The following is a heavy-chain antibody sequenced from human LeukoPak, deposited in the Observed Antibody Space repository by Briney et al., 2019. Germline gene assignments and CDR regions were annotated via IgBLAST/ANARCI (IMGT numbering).Heavy chain of an antibody. J-gene: IGHJ3*02. D-gene: IGHD2-21*02. CDR1: GGSISSYY. CDR3: ARAYCGGDCYPETIDAFDI. V-gene: IGHV4-59*01. Sequence: SETLSLTCTVSGGSISSYYWSWIRQPQGKGLEWIGYIYYSGSTNYNPSLKSRVTISVDTSKNQFSLKLSSVTAADTAVYYCARAYCGGDCYPETIDAFDIWGQGTMVTVSS. CDR2: IYYSGST.